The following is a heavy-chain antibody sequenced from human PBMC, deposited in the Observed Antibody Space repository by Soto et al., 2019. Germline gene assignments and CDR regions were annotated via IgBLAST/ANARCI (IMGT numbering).Heavy chain of an antibody. J-gene: IGHJ4*02. CDR3: ARPHYTVTPSYYFDY. D-gene: IGHD4-17*01. V-gene: IGHV3-48*02. CDR2: ISSNSSTI. CDR1: GFTFSSYS. Sequence: PGGSLRLSCAASGFTFSSYSMNWVRQAPGKGLEWVSYISSNSSTIYYADSVKGRFTIPRDNAKNSLYLQMNSLRDDDKAVYYCARPHYTVTPSYYFDYWGQGTLVTVSS.